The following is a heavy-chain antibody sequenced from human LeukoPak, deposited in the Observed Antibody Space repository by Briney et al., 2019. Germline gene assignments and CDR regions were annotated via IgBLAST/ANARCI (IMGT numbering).Heavy chain of an antibody. Sequence: GGSLRLSCAASGFTFSSYGMHWVRQAPGKGLEWVAVIWYDGSNKYYAGSVKGRFTISRDNSKNTLYLQMNSLRAEDTAVYYCARSPPADYSSSWYFPSVYYFDYWGQGTLVTVSS. CDR1: GFTFSSYG. CDR2: IWYDGSNK. V-gene: IGHV3-33*01. D-gene: IGHD6-13*01. CDR3: ARSPPADYSSSWYFPSVYYFDY. J-gene: IGHJ4*02.